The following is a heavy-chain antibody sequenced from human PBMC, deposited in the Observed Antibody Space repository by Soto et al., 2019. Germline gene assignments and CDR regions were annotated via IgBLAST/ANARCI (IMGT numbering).Heavy chain of an antibody. CDR1: GDSVSRISAS. Sequence: SQTLSLTCAISGDSVSRISASWNWIRQSPSRGLEWLGRTYYRSKWTNDYAVSVKSRITINPDTSKNQFSLQLSSVTPEDTAMYYCVRGYSSSFDYWGQGTLVTVSS. CDR3: VRGYSSSFDY. D-gene: IGHD2-15*01. J-gene: IGHJ4*02. CDR2: TYYRSKWTN. V-gene: IGHV6-1*01.